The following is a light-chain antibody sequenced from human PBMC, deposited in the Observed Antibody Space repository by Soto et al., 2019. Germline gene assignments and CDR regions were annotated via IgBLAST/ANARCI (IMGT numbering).Light chain of an antibody. CDR3: QQYETFSPWT. CDR2: KAT. CDR1: QRIDTW. J-gene: IGKJ1*01. V-gene: IGKV1-5*03. Sequence: DIQMTQSPSILSASVGDRVTITCRASQRIDTWLAWYQQKPGTAPKLLIYKATTLQSGVPSRFSGSGSGTEFTLAISSLEPVDFATYYCQQYETFSPWTFGQGTKVDIK.